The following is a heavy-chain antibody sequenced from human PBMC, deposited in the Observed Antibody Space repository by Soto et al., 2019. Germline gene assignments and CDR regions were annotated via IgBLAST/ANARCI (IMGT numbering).Heavy chain of an antibody. D-gene: IGHD3-10*01. CDR3: ARDSGTYGSFLDY. CDR2: VNGGNGET. V-gene: IGHV1-3*01. Sequence: ASVKVSCKASGYTFISYAIHWVRQAPGQRLEWMGWVNGGNGETKYSQRFQGGVTITRDTSASTAYMELSGLTSEDTAMYYCARDSGTYGSFLDYWGQGTLVTVSS. J-gene: IGHJ4*02. CDR1: GYTFISYA.